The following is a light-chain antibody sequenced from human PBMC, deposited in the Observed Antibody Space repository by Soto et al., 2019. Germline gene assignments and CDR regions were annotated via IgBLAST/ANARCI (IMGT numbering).Light chain of an antibody. CDR3: QQSYSNPTWT. J-gene: IGKJ1*01. Sequence: DLQMTPSPSTPSGSVGASVTITCLSSQTISSWLAWYQQKPGEAPTLLVYDSSTLQSGVPSRFSGSGFGAEFTLTVSSLQPEDFATYYCQQSYSNPTWTFGQGTKVDI. CDR1: QTISSW. CDR2: DSS. V-gene: IGKV1-5*01.